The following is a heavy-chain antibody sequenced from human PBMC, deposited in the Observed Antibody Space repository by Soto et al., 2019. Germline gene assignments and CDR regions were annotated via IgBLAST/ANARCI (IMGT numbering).Heavy chain of an antibody. CDR2: INPSGGST. D-gene: IGHD2-8*01. CDR1: GYTFTSYY. V-gene: IGHV1-46*03. J-gene: IGHJ6*03. CDR3: ARDLSTDIVLMVPWGMDV. Sequence: ASVKVSCKASGYTFTSYYMHWVRQAPGQGLEWMGIINPSGGSTSCAQKFQGRVTMTRDTSTSTVYMELSSLRSEDTAVYYCARDLSTDIVLMVPWGMDVWGKGTTVTVSS.